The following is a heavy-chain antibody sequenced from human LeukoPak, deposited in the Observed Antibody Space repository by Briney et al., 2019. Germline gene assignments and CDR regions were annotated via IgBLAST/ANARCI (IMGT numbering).Heavy chain of an antibody. CDR1: GGSISSGGYY. V-gene: IGHV4-31*03. J-gene: IGHJ4*02. CDR3: ARGPTRDYFDY. Sequence: SETLSLTCTVSGGSISSGGYYWSWIRQHPGKGLEWIGYIYYSGSTYYNPSLKSRVTMSVDTSKNQFSLKLSSVTAADTAVYYCARGPTRDYFDYWGQGTLVTVSS. CDR2: IYYSGST.